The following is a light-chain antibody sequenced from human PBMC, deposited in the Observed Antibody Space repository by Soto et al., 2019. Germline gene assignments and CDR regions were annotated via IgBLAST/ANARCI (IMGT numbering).Light chain of an antibody. CDR3: QQRSTWLYT. V-gene: IGKV3-11*02. CDR2: DAS. CDR1: QDVSIV. J-gene: IGKJ2*01. Sequence: ILLAQSPATLSLSPGERATLSCKASQDVSIVLAWYQQKPGQAPRLLIHDASNRATGVPARFSGSGSGRDFTLTITSLDPEDFAVYYCQQRSTWLYTFGQGTKLEV.